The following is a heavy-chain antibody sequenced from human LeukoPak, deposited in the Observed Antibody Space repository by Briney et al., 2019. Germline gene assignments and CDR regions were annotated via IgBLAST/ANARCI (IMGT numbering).Heavy chain of an antibody. V-gene: IGHV3-7*03. CDR2: TKQDGSEK. Sequence: PGGSLRLSCAASGFTFSSYWMRWVRQAPGKGLEWVANTKQDGSEKNYVDSVKGRFTISRDNAKNSLYLQMNSLRAEDTAVYYCASGLELDYWGQGTLVTVSS. J-gene: IGHJ4*02. CDR1: GFTFSSYW. CDR3: ASGLELDY.